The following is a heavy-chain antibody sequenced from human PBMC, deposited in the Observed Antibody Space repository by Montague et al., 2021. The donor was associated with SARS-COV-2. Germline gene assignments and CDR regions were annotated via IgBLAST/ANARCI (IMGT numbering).Heavy chain of an antibody. CDR2: IHRDGKT. J-gene: IGHJ5*02. CDR3: ARVCPSAWRQLDR. D-gene: IGHD6-19*01. V-gene: IGHV4-4*02. Sequence: SETLSLTCAVSGASISSHEWWSWVRQPPPKGLEWFGEIHRDGKTXXNTXXXSRGTMSVDESNNQLSLRLTSVTAAATAVNYCARVCPSAWRQLDRWGRGILVTVSP. CDR1: GASISSHEW.